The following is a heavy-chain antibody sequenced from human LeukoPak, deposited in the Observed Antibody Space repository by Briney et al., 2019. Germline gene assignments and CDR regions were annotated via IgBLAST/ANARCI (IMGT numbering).Heavy chain of an antibody. V-gene: IGHV1-18*01. D-gene: IGHD1-26*01. Sequence: ASVKVSCTASGYSFTSYVISWVRQAPGQGLEWMGWVSADNGNTHYAQKFQGRVTLTTDTSTGTSYMEVRSLRSDDTAVYYCAREGRNAYRDALDIWGQGTMVIVSS. J-gene: IGHJ3*02. CDR2: VSADNGNT. CDR1: GYSFTSYV. CDR3: AREGRNAYRDALDI.